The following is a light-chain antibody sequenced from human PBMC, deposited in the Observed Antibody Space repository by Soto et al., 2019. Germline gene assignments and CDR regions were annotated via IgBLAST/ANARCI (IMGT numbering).Light chain of an antibody. CDR1: QDIRND. Sequence: AIQMTQFPSSLSASVRDRVTVTCRASQDIRNDLGWYQQKPGKAPKLLIYAASSLQSGVPSRFSGSGSGTHFTLTISSLQPEDVATYYCLQNYNYPWTFGQGTKVEIK. CDR2: AAS. J-gene: IGKJ1*01. CDR3: LQNYNYPWT. V-gene: IGKV1-6*01.